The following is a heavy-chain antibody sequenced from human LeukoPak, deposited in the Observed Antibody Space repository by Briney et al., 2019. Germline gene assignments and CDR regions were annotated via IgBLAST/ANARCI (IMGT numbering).Heavy chain of an antibody. CDR2: ISYDGSNK. J-gene: IGHJ4*02. CDR1: GFTFSSYG. Sequence: GGSLRLSCAASGFTFSSYGMHWVRQAPGKGLEWVAVISYDGSNKYYADSVKGRFTISRDNSKNTLYLQMTSLRAEDTAVYYCAKGEGDYYWGQGTLVTVSS. CDR3: AKGEGDYY. D-gene: IGHD2-21*02. V-gene: IGHV3-30*18.